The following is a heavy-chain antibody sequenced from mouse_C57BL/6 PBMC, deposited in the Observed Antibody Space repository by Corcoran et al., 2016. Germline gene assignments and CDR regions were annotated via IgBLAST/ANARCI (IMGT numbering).Heavy chain of an antibody. Sequence: QIPLTQSVAELVMPRASVQLSCKASGYTFSDYYITWVKQRPGQGLEWIARIYPGSGNTYYNEKFKGKATLPAEKSSSTAYMQLSSLTSEDSAVYFGARTAYDGYAFGYWGQGTTLTVSS. CDR3: ARTAYDGYAFGY. J-gene: IGHJ2*01. CDR2: IYPGSGNT. D-gene: IGHD2-3*01. CDR1: GYTFSDYY. V-gene: IGHV1-76*01.